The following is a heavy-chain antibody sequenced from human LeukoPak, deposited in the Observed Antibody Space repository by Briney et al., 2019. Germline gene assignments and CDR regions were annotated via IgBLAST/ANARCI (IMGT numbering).Heavy chain of an antibody. V-gene: IGHV3-33*01. CDR3: ARGVQGGYAQYYFDY. CDR2: IWYDGSNK. Sequence: GRSLRLSCAASGFTFSSYGMHWVRQAPGKGLGWVAVIWYDGSNKYYADSVKGRFTISRDNSKNTLYLQMNSLRAEDTAAYYCARGVQGGYAQYYFDYWGQGTLVTVSS. D-gene: IGHD5-12*01. J-gene: IGHJ4*02. CDR1: GFTFSSYG.